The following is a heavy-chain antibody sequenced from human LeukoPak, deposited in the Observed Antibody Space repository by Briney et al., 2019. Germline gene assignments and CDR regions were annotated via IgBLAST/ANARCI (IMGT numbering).Heavy chain of an antibody. V-gene: IGHV1-69*13. CDR1: GGTLSRST. CDR3: ARSYYDSSGYPMIDY. CDR2: IIPIFGTP. Sequence: EASVKVSCKASGGTLSRSTISWVRQAPGQGLEWMGGIIPIFGTPNYAQKFQGRVTITADESTATAYMELSSLRSDDTAVYYCARSYYDSSGYPMIDYWGQGTLVTVSS. J-gene: IGHJ4*02. D-gene: IGHD3-22*01.